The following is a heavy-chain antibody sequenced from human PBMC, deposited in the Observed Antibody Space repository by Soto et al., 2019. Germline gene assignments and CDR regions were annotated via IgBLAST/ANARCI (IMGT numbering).Heavy chain of an antibody. J-gene: IGHJ6*02. CDR1: GFTFSSYS. V-gene: IGHV3-21*01. Sequence: EVQLVESGGGLVKPGGSVRLSCAASGFTFSSYSMNWVRQAPGKGLEWVSSISSSSSYIYYADSVKGRFTISRDNAKNSLYLQMNSLRAEDTAVYYCARDRISAMDVWGQGTTVTVSS. CDR2: ISSSSSYI. CDR3: ARDRISAMDV.